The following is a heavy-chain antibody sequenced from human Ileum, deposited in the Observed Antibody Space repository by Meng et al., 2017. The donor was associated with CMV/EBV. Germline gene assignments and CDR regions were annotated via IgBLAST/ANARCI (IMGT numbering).Heavy chain of an antibody. D-gene: IGHD5-18*01. CDR1: GGSTSTYY. CDR2: SGST. J-gene: IGHJ4*02. V-gene: IGHV4-59*01. Sequence: QLQLQESGPGLVKPSETLSLTCTVSGGSTSTYYWSWIRQPPGKGLEWIGYSGSTNHNPSLKSRVTISVDTSKNQFSLKLSSVTAADTAVYYCARVSKGIGYNHGYGYFDYWGQGTLVTVSS. CDR3: ARVSKGIGYNHGYGYFDY.